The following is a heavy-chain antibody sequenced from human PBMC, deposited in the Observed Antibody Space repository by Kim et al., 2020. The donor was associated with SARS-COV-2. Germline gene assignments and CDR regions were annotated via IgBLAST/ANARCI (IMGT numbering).Heavy chain of an antibody. Sequence: YADSVKGRFTISRDNSKNTLYLQMNSLRAEDTAVYYCAKVFDIAVAGPLYWGQGTLVTVSS. J-gene: IGHJ4*02. CDR3: AKVFDIAVAGPLY. D-gene: IGHD6-19*01. V-gene: IGHV3-23*01.